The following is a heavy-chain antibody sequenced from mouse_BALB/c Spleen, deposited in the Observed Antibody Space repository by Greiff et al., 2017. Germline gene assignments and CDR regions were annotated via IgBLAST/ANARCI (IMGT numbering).Heavy chain of an antibody. D-gene: IGHD1-2*01. CDR2: ISYDGSN. J-gene: IGHJ3*01. Sequence: VQLKESGPGLVKPSPSLSLTCSATGYTITSGYYWNLIRQPPRNKLEWMGYISYDGSNNYNPALKTRISITRDTSTNTFFLKLNSVTTEDTATYCCACGGSSWFAYWGQGTLVTVSA. CDR1: GYTITSGYY. CDR3: ACGGSSWFAY. V-gene: IGHV3-6*02.